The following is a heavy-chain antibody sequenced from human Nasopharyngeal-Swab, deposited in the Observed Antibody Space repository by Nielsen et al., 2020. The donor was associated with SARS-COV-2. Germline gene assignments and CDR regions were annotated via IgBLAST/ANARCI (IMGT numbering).Heavy chain of an antibody. CDR3: ARVRVVSATYYYYYYGMDV. V-gene: IGHV1-8*01. CDR2: MNPNSGNT. J-gene: IGHJ6*04. Sequence: ASVKVSCKASGYTFTSYDINWVRQATGQGLEWMGWMNPNSGNTGYAQKFQGRVTMTRNTSISTAYMELSSLRSEDTAVYYCARVRVVSATYYYYYYGMDVWGKGTTVTVSS. CDR1: GYTFTSYD. D-gene: IGHD3-22*01.